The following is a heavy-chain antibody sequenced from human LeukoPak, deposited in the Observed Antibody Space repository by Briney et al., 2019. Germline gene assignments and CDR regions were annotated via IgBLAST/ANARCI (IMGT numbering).Heavy chain of an antibody. CDR1: GYTFTSYD. Sequence: ASVKVSCKASGYTFTSYDINWVRQATGQGLEWMGWMNPNSGNTGYAQKFQGRVTMTEDTSTDTAYVELSSLRSEDTAVYYCATGGVARYDYWGQGTLVTVSS. D-gene: IGHD3-3*01. J-gene: IGHJ4*02. CDR2: MNPNSGNT. V-gene: IGHV1-8*02. CDR3: ATGGVARYDY.